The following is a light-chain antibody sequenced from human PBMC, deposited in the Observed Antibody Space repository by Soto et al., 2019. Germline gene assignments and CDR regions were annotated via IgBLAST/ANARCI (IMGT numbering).Light chain of an antibody. CDR2: SNN. J-gene: IGLJ3*02. V-gene: IGLV1-44*01. Sequence: QSVLTQPPSASGAPGQRVTISCSGSSSNIGSNTVNWYQQLPGTAPKLLIYSNNQRPSGVPDRFSGSKSGTSVSLAISGLRSEDEADYYCAAWDDSLSGWVFGGGTKLTVL. CDR1: SSNIGSNT. CDR3: AAWDDSLSGWV.